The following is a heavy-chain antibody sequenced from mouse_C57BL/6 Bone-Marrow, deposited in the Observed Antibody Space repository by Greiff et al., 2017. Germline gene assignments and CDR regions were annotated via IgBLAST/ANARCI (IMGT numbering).Heavy chain of an antibody. J-gene: IGHJ2*01. V-gene: IGHV1-64*01. CDR1: GYTFTSYW. CDR3: ARNLLFYFDY. CDR2: IHPNSGST. Sequence: QVQLQQPGAELVKPGASVKLSCKASGYTFTSYWMHWVKQRPGQGLEWIGMIHPNSGSTNYNEKFKSKATLTVDKSSSTAYRQLSSLTSVDSAVYYCARNLLFYFDYWGQGTTLTVSS. D-gene: IGHD2-10*01.